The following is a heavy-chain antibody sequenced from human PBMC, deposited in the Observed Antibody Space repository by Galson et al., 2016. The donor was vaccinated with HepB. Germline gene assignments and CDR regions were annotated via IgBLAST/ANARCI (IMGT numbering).Heavy chain of an antibody. V-gene: IGHV4-59*08. J-gene: IGHJ6*02. CDR2: IYYSGST. Sequence: ETLSLTCTVSGGSISSYYWSWIRQPPGKALEWIGYIYYSGSTNYNPSLKSRVTISLDTSKNQFSLKLSSVTAADTAVYYCASLPHSRGWNYYYGMDVWGQGTTVTVSS. CDR1: GGSISSYY. D-gene: IGHD6-19*01. CDR3: ASLPHSRGWNYYYGMDV.